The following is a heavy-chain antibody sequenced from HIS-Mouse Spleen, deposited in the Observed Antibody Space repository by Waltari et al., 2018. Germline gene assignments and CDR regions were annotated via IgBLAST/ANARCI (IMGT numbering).Heavy chain of an antibody. Sequence: QITLKESGPTLVKPTQTLTLTCTFSGFSLSTRGVVLGWIRQPPGKALEWLALIYWDDDKRYSPSLKSRLTITKDTSKNQVVLTMTNMDPVDTATYYCAHKVQFLDWGLFDYWGQGTLVTVSS. J-gene: IGHJ4*02. D-gene: IGHD7-27*01. CDR2: IYWDDDK. V-gene: IGHV2-5*02. CDR3: AHKVQFLDWGLFDY. CDR1: GFSLSTRGVV.